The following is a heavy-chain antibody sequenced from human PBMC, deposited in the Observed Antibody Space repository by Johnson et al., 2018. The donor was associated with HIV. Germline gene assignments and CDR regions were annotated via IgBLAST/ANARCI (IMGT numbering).Heavy chain of an antibody. CDR3: AKDAGIAVAEGAFDI. J-gene: IGHJ3*02. V-gene: IGHV3-30*15. D-gene: IGHD6-19*01. CDR1: GFTFRRYA. CDR2: ISYDGSNK. Sequence: QVQLVESGGGVVQPGRSLNLSCAASGFTFRRYAMHWVRQAPGKGLEWVAVISYDGSNKSYADSVKGRFTISRDNAKNTLYLQMSSLRTEDTAVYYCAKDAGIAVAEGAFDIWGQGTMVTVSS.